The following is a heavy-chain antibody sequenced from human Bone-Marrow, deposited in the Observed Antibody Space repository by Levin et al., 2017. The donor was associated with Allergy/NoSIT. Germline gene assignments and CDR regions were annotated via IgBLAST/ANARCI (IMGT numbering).Heavy chain of an antibody. CDR1: GFTFRHYT. CDR3: ARDPARGYYESSGYSGDH. CDR2: ITSSGDST. D-gene: IGHD3-22*01. V-gene: IGHV3-48*02. J-gene: IGHJ4*02. Sequence: GGSLRLSCVASGFTFRHYTMNWVRQAPGKGLEWVSCITSSGDSTYYADSVKGRFTISRDNAKNSLYLQLNRLRDEDTAMYYCARDPARGYYESSGYSGDHWGQGTLVTVAS.